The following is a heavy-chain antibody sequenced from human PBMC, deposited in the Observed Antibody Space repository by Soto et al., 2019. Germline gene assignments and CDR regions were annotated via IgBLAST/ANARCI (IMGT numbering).Heavy chain of an antibody. CDR1: GFTVSSNY. CDR3: AKDGGYSSSWYSPYYYYGMDV. D-gene: IGHD6-13*01. Sequence: GGSLRLSCAASGFTVSSNYMSWVRQAPGKGLEWVSVIDSGGSTYYADSVKGRFTISRDNSKNTLYLQMNSLRAEDTAVYYCAKDGGYSSSWYSPYYYYGMDVWGQGTTVTVSS. V-gene: IGHV3-53*01. CDR2: IDSGGST. J-gene: IGHJ6*02.